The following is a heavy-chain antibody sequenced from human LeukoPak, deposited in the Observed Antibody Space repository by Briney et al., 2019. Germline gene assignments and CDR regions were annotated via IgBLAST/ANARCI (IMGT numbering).Heavy chain of an antibody. J-gene: IGHJ3*02. V-gene: IGHV1-2*02. Sequence: ASVKVSCKASGYTFTGYYMFWVRQAPGQGLEWMGWINPNSGDANYAQKFQGRVTMTRDTSISTAYMELSKLRSDDTAVYYCARDRGPITMIVVAKKADASDIWGQGTMVTVSS. D-gene: IGHD3-22*01. CDR1: GYTFTGYY. CDR3: ARDRGPITMIVVAKKADASDI. CDR2: INPNSGDA.